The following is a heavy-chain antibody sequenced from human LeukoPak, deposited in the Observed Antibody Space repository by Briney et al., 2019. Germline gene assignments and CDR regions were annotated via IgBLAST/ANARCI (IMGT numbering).Heavy chain of an antibody. V-gene: IGHV5-51*01. D-gene: IGHD3-10*01. CDR3: ARHDVATGVSDY. CDR2: IYPSDSDT. J-gene: IGHJ4*02. Sequence: GESLKISCKGSGYRFTSYWIGWVRQMPGKGLEWMGIIYPSDSDTRYSPSFQGQVSISADKSISAAYLQWSSLKASDTAMYYCARHDVATGVSDYWGQGTLVTVSS. CDR1: GYRFTSYW.